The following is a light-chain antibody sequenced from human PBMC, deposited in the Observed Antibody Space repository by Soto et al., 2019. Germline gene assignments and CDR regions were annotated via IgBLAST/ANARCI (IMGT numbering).Light chain of an antibody. CDR1: QTVIRNY. J-gene: IGKJ5*01. V-gene: IGKV3-20*01. CDR2: GAS. CDR3: QQHGTSTIT. Sequence: DIVLTQSPDTLSLSPGERSTLSCKASQTVIRNYLAWHQQKPGQTPRILVYGASSRATGIPDRLSVSGSGTDFTLTISRLEHEDFAVYDCQQHGTSTITFGQGTRLEIK.